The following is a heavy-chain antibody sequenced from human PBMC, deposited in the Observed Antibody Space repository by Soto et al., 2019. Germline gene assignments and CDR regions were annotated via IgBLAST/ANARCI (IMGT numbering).Heavy chain of an antibody. CDR3: ARDVGTMVRGVPYY. Sequence: QVQLQESGPGLVKPSETLSLTCTVSGGSISSYYWSWIRQPAGKGLEWIGRIYTSGSTNYNPSLKRRVTLSVDTAKNPFSLKLSSVTAADTAVYYCARDVGTMVRGVPYYWGQGTLVTVSS. D-gene: IGHD3-10*01. CDR2: IYTSGST. V-gene: IGHV4-4*07. CDR1: GGSISSYY. J-gene: IGHJ4*02.